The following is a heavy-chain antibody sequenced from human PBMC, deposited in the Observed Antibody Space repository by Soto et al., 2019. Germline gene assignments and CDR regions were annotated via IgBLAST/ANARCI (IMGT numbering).Heavy chain of an antibody. Sequence: QVPLVQSGAELKKPGSSVKVSCKASGDTLSHYGVSWVRQVPGKGLEWMGGTTAIPGTRDYEQKFQGRMTITSDESTTTSYMELNSLTSDDTAGYYCAAGDSSDTGDHWGQGTLVTVAS. CDR2: TTAIPGTR. V-gene: IGHV1-69*01. CDR3: AAGDSSDTGDH. J-gene: IGHJ4*02. CDR1: GDTLSHYG. D-gene: IGHD5-18*01.